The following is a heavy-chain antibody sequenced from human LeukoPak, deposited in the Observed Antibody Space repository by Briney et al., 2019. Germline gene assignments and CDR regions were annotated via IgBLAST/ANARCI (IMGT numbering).Heavy chain of an antibody. CDR3: AKFGLAGSGRYHDAFDI. CDR1: GFTFSSYG. D-gene: IGHD3-10*01. J-gene: IGHJ3*02. Sequence: PGGSLRLSCAASGFTFSSYGMHWVCQAPDKGLEWVAVISYDGSNKYYADSVKGRSTISRDNSKNTLYLQMNSLRAEDTAVYYCAKFGLAGSGRYHDAFDIWGQGTMVTVSS. V-gene: IGHV3-30*18. CDR2: ISYDGSNK.